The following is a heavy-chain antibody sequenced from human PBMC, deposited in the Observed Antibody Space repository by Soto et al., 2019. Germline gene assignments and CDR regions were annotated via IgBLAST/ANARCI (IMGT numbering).Heavy chain of an antibody. V-gene: IGHV1-18*01. J-gene: IGHJ6*02. CDR1: GYTFTRYG. Sequence: VKVSCKASGYTFTRYGISWVRQAPGQGLEWMGWISGYNGDANYAQRFQGRVSMTIDTSTTTAYMELRTLTPDDTAVYYCAKNGQPPYYYYGLDVWGQGTTVTVSS. D-gene: IGHD2-8*01. CDR3: AKNGQPPYYYYGLDV. CDR2: ISGYNGDA.